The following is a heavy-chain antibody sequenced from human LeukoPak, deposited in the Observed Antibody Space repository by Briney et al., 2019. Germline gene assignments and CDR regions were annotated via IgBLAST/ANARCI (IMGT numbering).Heavy chain of an antibody. Sequence: ASVKVSCKASGGTFSSYAISWVRQAPGQGLEWMGGIIPIFGIANFAQKFQGRVTITADESTSTAYMELSSLRSEDTAVYYCARSRGTCYSCGDYWGQGTLVTVSS. CDR1: GGTFSSYA. V-gene: IGHV1-69*13. J-gene: IGHJ4*02. D-gene: IGHD2-15*01. CDR2: IIPIFGIA. CDR3: ARSRGTCYSCGDY.